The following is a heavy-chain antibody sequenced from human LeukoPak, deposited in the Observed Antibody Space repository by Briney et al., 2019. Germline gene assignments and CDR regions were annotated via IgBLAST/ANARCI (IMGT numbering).Heavy chain of an antibody. D-gene: IGHD2-15*01. V-gene: IGHV3-23*01. CDR2: ISGNGGST. J-gene: IGHJ4*02. Sequence: GGSLRLSCAASGFSFSSYAMSWVRQAPGKGLEWVSAISGNGGSTYYADSVKGRLTISRDNSKNTLYLQMNSLRAEDTAVYYCAKDRYCSGGSCYQPFDYWGQGTLVTVSA. CDR3: AKDRYCSGGSCYQPFDY. CDR1: GFSFSSYA.